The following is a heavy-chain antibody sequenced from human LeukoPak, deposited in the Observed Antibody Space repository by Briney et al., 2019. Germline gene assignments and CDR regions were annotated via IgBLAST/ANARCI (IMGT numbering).Heavy chain of an antibody. V-gene: IGHV3-7*01. CDR2: IKQDGSEK. CDR3: TREGILSAGDY. D-gene: IGHD6-13*01. CDR1: GFTFSSYW. J-gene: IGHJ4*02. Sequence: GGSLRLSCAASGFTFSSYWMSWVRQAPGKGLEWVANIKQDGSEKYYVDSVKGRFTISRDNAKNSLYLQMNSLRAKDTAVYYCTREGILSAGDYWGQGTLVIVSS.